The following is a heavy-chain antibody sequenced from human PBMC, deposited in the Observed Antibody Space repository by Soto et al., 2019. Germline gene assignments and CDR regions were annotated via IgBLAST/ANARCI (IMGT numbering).Heavy chain of an antibody. V-gene: IGHV4-39*01. Sequence: SETLSLTCAVSGASISRTGFHWGWIRQPPGQGLEWIGSIYEAATTFYNSSLKSRVTISADTSNNHFSLKLSSVTAADTAVYYCARRGSGHTFDYWGQGPLVTVSS. CDR1: GASISRTGFH. D-gene: IGHD3-10*01. CDR2: IYEAATT. J-gene: IGHJ4*02. CDR3: ARRGSGHTFDY.